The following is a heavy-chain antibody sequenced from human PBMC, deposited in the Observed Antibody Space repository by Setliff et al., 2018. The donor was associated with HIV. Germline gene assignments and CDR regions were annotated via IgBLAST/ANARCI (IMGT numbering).Heavy chain of an antibody. J-gene: IGHJ3*02. CDR3: ARDLRPVTPHDAFDI. V-gene: IGHV1-69*13. CDR2: VIPIFGTA. Sequence: SVKVSCKASGGTFSSYAISWVRQAPGQGLEWMGGVIPIFGTANYAQKFQGRVTITADESTSTAYMELSSLRSEDTAVYYCARDLRPVTPHDAFDIWGQGTMVTVSS. CDR1: GGTFSSYA. D-gene: IGHD4-17*01.